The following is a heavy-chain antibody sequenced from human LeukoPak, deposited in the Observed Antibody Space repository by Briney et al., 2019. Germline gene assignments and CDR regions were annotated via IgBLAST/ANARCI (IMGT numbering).Heavy chain of an antibody. CDR3: ASSSSSSSWYEAGYYYYYYYMDV. V-gene: IGHV3-53*01. J-gene: IGHJ6*03. CDR1: GFTFSSNY. CDR2: IYSGGST. D-gene: IGHD6-13*01. Sequence: GGSLRLSCAASGFTFSSNYMSWVRQAPGKGLEWVSVIYSGGSTYYTDSVKGRFTISRDNSKNTLYLQINSLRAEATAVYYCASSSSSSSWYEAGYYYYYYYMDVWGKGTTVTVSS.